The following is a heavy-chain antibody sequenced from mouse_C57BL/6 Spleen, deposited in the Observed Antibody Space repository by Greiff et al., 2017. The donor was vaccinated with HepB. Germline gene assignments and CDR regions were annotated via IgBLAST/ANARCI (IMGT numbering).Heavy chain of an antibody. D-gene: IGHD2-3*01. CDR1: GYAFSSSW. J-gene: IGHJ4*01. CDR3: ARSPDGYYDYYAMDY. Sequence: VKLVESGPELVKPGASVKISCKASGYAFSSSWMNWVKQRPGKGLEWIGRIYPGDGDTNYNGKFKGKATLTADKSSSTAYMQLSSLTSEDSAVYFCARSPDGYYDYYAMDYWGQGTSVTVSS. CDR2: IYPGDGDT. V-gene: IGHV1-82*01.